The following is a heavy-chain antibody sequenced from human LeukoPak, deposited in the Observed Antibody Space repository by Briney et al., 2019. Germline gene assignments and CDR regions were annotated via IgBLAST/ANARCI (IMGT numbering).Heavy chain of an antibody. CDR3: TRDKTPYYDYVWGSYY. CDR1: GFSFGDYA. Sequence: NPGGSLRLPCTASGFSFGDYAMSWLRQAPGKWLECVGFIRSKAYGGTTEYAASVKGRFTIARDDSKSIAYLQMNSLKTEDTAVYYCTRDKTPYYDYVWGSYYWGQGTLVTVSS. J-gene: IGHJ4*02. CDR2: IRSKAYGGTT. D-gene: IGHD3-16*01. V-gene: IGHV3-49*05.